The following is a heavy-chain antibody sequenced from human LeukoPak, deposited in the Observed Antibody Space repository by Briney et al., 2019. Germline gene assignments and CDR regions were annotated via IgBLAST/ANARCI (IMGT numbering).Heavy chain of an antibody. CDR2: MNPNSGNT. CDR3: ARDERSHYYYMDV. V-gene: IGHV1-8*01. Sequence: ASVKVSCKASGYTFTSYDINWVRQATGQGLEWMGWMNPNSGNTGYAQKFQGRVTMTGNTSITTAYMELRSLRSDDTAVYYCARDERSHYYYMDVWGKGTTVTVSS. J-gene: IGHJ6*03. CDR1: GYTFTSYD.